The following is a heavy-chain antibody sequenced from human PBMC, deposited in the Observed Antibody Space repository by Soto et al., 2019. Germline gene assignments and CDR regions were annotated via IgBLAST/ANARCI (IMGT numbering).Heavy chain of an antibody. J-gene: IGHJ4*02. CDR2: ISYDGTKT. D-gene: IGHD3-10*01. Sequence: QVQLVESGGGVVQPGRSLRVSCAASGFTFSIYAMHWVRQAPGTGLEWVAVISYDGTKTYYADSVKGRFTISRDNSKNTVYLQMNSLRDEDAAVYYCAKDRGPRRQGLIDHFDYWGQGTLVTVSP. CDR1: GFTFSIYA. V-gene: IGHV3-30*18. CDR3: AKDRGPRRQGLIDHFDY.